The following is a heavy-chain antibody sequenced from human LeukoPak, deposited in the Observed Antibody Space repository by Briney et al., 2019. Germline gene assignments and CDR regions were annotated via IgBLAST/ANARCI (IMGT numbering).Heavy chain of an antibody. CDR1: GGSTSSYY. V-gene: IGHV4-4*07. CDR2: IYTSGST. D-gene: IGHD3-10*01. Sequence: SETLSLTCTVSGGSTSSYYWSWIRQPAGKGLEWIGRIYTSGSTNYNPSLKRRVTMSVDTSKNQFSLKLSSVTAADTAVYYCARDLLVGAFDIWGQGTMVTVSS. J-gene: IGHJ3*02. CDR3: ARDLLVGAFDI.